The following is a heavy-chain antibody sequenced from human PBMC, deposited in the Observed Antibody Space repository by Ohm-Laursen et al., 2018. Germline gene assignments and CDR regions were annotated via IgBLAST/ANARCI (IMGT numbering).Heavy chain of an antibody. V-gene: IGHV3-23*01. CDR3: AKCFGSSWVYFDY. J-gene: IGHJ4*02. D-gene: IGHD6-6*01. CDR2: ISGSDGST. CDR1: GFTFSSYA. Sequence: SLRLSCAASGFTFSSYAMTWVRQAPGKGPEWVSVISGSDGSTYYADSVKGRFTISRDNSKNTLYLQMNSLRAEDTAVYYCAKCFGSSWVYFDYWGQGTLVTVSS.